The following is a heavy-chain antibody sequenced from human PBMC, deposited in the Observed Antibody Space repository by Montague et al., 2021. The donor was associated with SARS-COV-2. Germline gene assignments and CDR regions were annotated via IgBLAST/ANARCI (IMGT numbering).Heavy chain of an antibody. D-gene: IGHD6-6*01. CDR2: VTTSGTT. V-gene: IGHV4-4*07. J-gene: IGHJ4*02. CDR1: GGSITGFS. CDR3: ARTPTRPLSLDS. Sequence: SETLSLTCAVSGGSITGFSWSWVRQPAGKGLEWIGRVTTSGTTNYGPSLRSRVTMSGDTSKNQFSLNLNSVTAADTAIYYCARTPTRPLSLDSWGQGTLVTVSS.